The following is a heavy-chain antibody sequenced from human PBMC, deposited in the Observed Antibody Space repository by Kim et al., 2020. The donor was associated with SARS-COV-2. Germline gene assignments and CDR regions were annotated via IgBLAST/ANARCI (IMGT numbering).Heavy chain of an antibody. D-gene: IGHD5-18*01. V-gene: IGHV1-2*02. J-gene: IGHJ4*02. CDR3: ARGREYSYGYTDY. Sequence: YAPKFQARHTMTRNTSTSPAYMELSRLRSDDTAVYYCARGREYSYGYTDYWGQGTLVTVSS.